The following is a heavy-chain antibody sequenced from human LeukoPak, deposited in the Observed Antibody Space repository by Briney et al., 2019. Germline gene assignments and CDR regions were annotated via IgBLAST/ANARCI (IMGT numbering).Heavy chain of an antibody. J-gene: IGHJ3*02. D-gene: IGHD6-13*01. CDR2: IYYSGST. CDR1: GGSISSYY. V-gene: IGHV4-59*01. CDR3: AKAGIAAAEDDAFDI. Sequence: PSETLSLTCTVSGGSISSYYWSWIRQPPGKGLEWIGYIYYSGSTNYNPSLKSRVTISVDTSKNQFSLKLSSVTAADTAVYYCAKAGIAAAEDDAFDIWGQGTMATVSS.